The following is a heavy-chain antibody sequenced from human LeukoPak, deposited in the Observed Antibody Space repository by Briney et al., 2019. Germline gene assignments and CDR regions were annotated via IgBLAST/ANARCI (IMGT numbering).Heavy chain of an antibody. J-gene: IGHJ6*03. CDR1: GGSISSDIYY. CDR2: IYTRGST. D-gene: IGHD1-26*01. V-gene: IGHV4-61*02. Sequence: SETLSLTCTVSGGSISSDIYYWSWIRQPAGNTLEWIGRIYTRGSTNYNPSLKSRVTISVDTSKNQFSLKLTSVTAADTAVYYCARIGGSFYFYYYMDVWGKGTTVTVSS. CDR3: ARIGGSFYFYYYMDV.